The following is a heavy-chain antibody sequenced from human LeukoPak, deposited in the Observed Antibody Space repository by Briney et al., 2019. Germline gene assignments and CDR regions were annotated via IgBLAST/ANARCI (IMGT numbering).Heavy chain of an antibody. CDR2: ITSKSNYI. J-gene: IGHJ6*03. V-gene: IGHV3-21*01. Sequence: GGSLRLSCSGSGFAFSVYSMNWVRQAPGKGLEWVSSITSKSNYIYYADSVKGRFTISRDNAMNSVFLQLNSLRAEDSALYCCTSGLIAIESDNNLYQYMDVWGKGTTVTVSS. CDR3: TSGLIAIESDNNLYQYMDV. D-gene: IGHD2-21*01. CDR1: GFAFSVYS.